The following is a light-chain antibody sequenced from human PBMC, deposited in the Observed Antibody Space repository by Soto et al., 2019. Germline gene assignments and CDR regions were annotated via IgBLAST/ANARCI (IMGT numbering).Light chain of an antibody. Sequence: QSVLTQPPSVSGAPGQTITISCTGSSSNIGAGYDVHWYQQLPGRAPKLLIYGNNNRPSGVPDRFSGSKSGSTASLTISGLQAEDEADYYCSSYTSSSTMVFGGGTKLTVL. CDR3: SSYTSSSTMV. J-gene: IGLJ2*01. CDR1: SSNIGAGYD. V-gene: IGLV1-40*01. CDR2: GNN.